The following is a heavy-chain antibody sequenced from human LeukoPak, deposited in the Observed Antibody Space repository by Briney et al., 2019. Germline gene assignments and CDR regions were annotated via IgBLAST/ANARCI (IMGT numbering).Heavy chain of an antibody. J-gene: IGHJ4*02. CDR2: IYHSGST. CDR1: GGSVSSSSYY. Sequence: PSETLSLTCTVSGGSVSSSSYYWGWIRQPPGKGLEWIGEIYHSGSTNYNPSLKSRVTISVDKSKNQFSLKLSSVTAADTAVYYCAARRPRYYFDYWGQGTLVTVSS. D-gene: IGHD3-10*01. CDR3: AARRPRYYFDY. V-gene: IGHV4-39*07.